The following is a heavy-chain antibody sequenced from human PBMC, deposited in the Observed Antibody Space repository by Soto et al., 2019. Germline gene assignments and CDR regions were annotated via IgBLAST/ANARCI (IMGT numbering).Heavy chain of an antibody. CDR3: AKDRRQQLVYDS. CDR2: INIRGGST. J-gene: IGHJ4*02. Sequence: PGGALRLSCVASGFTFSSYAMSWVRQAPGRGLEWVSGINIRGGSTYYADSVKGRFTISRDDSKNMLYLQLTSLRADDTALYYCAKDRRQQLVYDSWGQGTLVTVSS. V-gene: IGHV3-23*01. CDR1: GFTFSSYA. D-gene: IGHD6-13*01.